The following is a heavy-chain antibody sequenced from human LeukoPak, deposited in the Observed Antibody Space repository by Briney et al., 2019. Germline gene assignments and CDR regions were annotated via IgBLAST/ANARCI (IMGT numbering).Heavy chain of an antibody. Sequence: GASVKVSCKASGYTFTSYYMHWVRQAPGQGLEWMGIINPSGGSTSYAQKFQGRVTMTRGTSTSTVYMELSSLRSEDTAVYYCATSLTALDDAFDIWGQGTMVTVSS. J-gene: IGHJ3*02. V-gene: IGHV1-46*01. CDR2: INPSGGST. D-gene: IGHD1-20*01. CDR1: GYTFTSYY. CDR3: ATSLTALDDAFDI.